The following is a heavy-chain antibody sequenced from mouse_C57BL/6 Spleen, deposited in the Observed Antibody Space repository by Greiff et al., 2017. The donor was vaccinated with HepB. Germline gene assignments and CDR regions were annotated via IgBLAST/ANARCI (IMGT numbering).Heavy chain of an antibody. D-gene: IGHD1-1*01. CDR3: ARTLSTVVARHYFDY. J-gene: IGHJ2*01. Sequence: VQVVESGAELMKPGASVKLSCKATGYTFTGYWIEWVKQRPGHGLEWIGEILPGSGSTNYNEKFKGKATFTADTSSNTAYMQLSSLTTEDSAIYYCARTLSTVVARHYFDYWGQGTTLTVSS. CDR2: ILPGSGST. V-gene: IGHV1-9*01. CDR1: GYTFTGYW.